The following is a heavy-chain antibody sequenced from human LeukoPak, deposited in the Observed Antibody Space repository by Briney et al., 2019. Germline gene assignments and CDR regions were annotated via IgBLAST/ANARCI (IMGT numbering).Heavy chain of an antibody. CDR1: GYTFTSYY. J-gene: IGHJ6*02. V-gene: IGHV1-46*01. Sequence: ALVKVSCKASGYTFTSYYMHWVRQAPGQGLEWMGIINPSGGSTSYAQKFQGRVSLTRDTSTSTVYMELSSLRSEDTAIYYCARGIAVTSYYYFHGMDVWGQGTKVTVSS. D-gene: IGHD6-19*01. CDR2: INPSGGST. CDR3: ARGIAVTSYYYFHGMDV.